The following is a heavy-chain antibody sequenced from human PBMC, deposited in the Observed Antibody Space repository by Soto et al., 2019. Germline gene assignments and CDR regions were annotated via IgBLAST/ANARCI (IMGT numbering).Heavy chain of an antibody. D-gene: IGHD2-2*01. J-gene: IGHJ6*03. CDR2: IGGSGANT. V-gene: IGHV3-23*01. CDR3: AKGSSSTQYLNYYFYHMDV. CDR1: GLTSPSYA. Sequence: ESGGGLVQPGGSLRLSCAASGLTSPSYAMNWVRQAPGKGLEWVSAIGGSGANTYYADSVKGRFTISRDNSKNTVYLQMNSLRAEDTAVYYCAKGSSSTQYLNYYFYHMDVWGKGTTVSVSS.